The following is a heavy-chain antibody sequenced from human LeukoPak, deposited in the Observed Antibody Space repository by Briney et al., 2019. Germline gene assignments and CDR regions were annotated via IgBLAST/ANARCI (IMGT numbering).Heavy chain of an antibody. CDR1: GGSISSYC. Sequence: SDTLSLTCTVSGGSISSYCWSWIRQPPGQGLGGIGYFYYSGSSNYNPSLKSRVTISVDTSKNQFSLKLTSVTAADTAVYHCARHGSWGYCSGGSCYPNYYYYYMDVWGKGTTVTISS. J-gene: IGHJ6*03. D-gene: IGHD2-15*01. CDR2: FYYSGSS. V-gene: IGHV4-59*08. CDR3: ARHGSWGYCSGGSCYPNYYYYYMDV.